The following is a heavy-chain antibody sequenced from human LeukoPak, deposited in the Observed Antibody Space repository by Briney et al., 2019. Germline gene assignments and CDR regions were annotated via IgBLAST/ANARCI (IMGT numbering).Heavy chain of an antibody. D-gene: IGHD3-22*01. CDR1: GITLSNYG. CDR3: AKRGVVIRVILVGFHKEAYYFDS. Sequence: GGSLRLSCAVSGITLSNYGMSWVRQAPGKGLEWVAGISDSGGRTNYADSVKGRFTISRDNPKNTLYLQMNSLRAEDTAVYFCAKRGVVIRVILVGFHKEAYYFDSWGQGALVTISS. V-gene: IGHV3-23*01. CDR2: ISDSGGRT. J-gene: IGHJ4*02.